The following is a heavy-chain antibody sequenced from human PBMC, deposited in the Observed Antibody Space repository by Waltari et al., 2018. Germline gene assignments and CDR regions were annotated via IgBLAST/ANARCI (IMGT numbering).Heavy chain of an antibody. Sequence: EVQLVESGGGLVQPGGPLRLSCVASGFTFSSYFMSWLRQAPGKGLEWVANIKQDGSEKYYVDSVKGRFTISRDNAENSLSLQMNSLRAEDTAVYYCARYVRPIYYMDVWGKGTTVTVSS. V-gene: IGHV3-7*04. D-gene: IGHD3-10*02. CDR2: IKQDGSEK. CDR3: ARYVRPIYYMDV. J-gene: IGHJ6*03. CDR1: GFTFSSYF.